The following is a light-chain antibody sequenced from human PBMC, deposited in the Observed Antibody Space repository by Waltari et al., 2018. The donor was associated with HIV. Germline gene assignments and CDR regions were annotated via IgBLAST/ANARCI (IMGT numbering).Light chain of an antibody. CDR3: SSYAGSYTYV. CDR1: GSDVGSQTP. CDR2: EVR. J-gene: IGLJ1*01. Sequence: QSALTQPPSASGSPGQSVTISCTATGSDVGSQTPVTWYQHHPGKAPKLIIYEVRKRPSGVPDRFSGSKSGNTASLTVSGLQAEDEADYYCSSYAGSYTYVFGTGTRLTVL. V-gene: IGLV2-8*01.